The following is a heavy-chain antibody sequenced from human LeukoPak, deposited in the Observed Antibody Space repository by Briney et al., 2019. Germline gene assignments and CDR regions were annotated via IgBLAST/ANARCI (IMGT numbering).Heavy chain of an antibody. CDR1: GFTFSSYW. Sequence: GGSLRLSCAASGFTFSSYWMHWVRQAPGKGLVCVSRINSDGSSTSYADSVKGRFTISRDNAKNTLYLQMNRLRAEDTAVYYCAREPPYCSGGSCYLRSFDYWGPGTLVTVSS. CDR2: INSDGSST. J-gene: IGHJ4*02. D-gene: IGHD2-15*01. CDR3: AREPPYCSGGSCYLRSFDY. V-gene: IGHV3-74*01.